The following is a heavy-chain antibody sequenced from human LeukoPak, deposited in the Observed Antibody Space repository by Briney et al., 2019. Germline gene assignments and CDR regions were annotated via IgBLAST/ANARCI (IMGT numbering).Heavy chain of an antibody. CDR1: GYSFTTYG. CDR3: ARGVSNRWADF. D-gene: IGHD2/OR15-2a*01. CDR2: ITAYNGNT. V-gene: IGHV1-18*01. J-gene: IGHJ4*02. Sequence: ASVKVSCKTSGYSFTTYGTNWVRQAHGQGLEWMGWITAYNGNTNYAHKFQGRFTMTTDTYTRTVYMELRGLKSNDTAVYYCARGVSNRWADFWGQGTLVTVSS.